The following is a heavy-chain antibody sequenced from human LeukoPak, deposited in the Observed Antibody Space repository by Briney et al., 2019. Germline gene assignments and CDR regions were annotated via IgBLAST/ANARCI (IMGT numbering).Heavy chain of an antibody. V-gene: IGHV3-53*01. CDR2: IYSGGST. CDR3: ARGSRFGVVGRDAFDI. D-gene: IGHD3-3*01. Sequence: PGGSLRLSYAASGFTVSSNYMSWVRQAPGKGLEWVSVIYSGGSTYYADSVKGRFTISRDNSKNTLYLQMNSLRAEDTAVYYCARGSRFGVVGRDAFDIWGQGTVVTVSS. CDR1: GFTVSSNY. J-gene: IGHJ3*02.